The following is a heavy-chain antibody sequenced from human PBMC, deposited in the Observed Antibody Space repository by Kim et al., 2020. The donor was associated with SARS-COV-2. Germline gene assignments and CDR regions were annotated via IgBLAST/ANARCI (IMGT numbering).Heavy chain of an antibody. Sequence: GGSLRLSCAASGFTFSSYEMNWVRQAPGKGLEWVSYIYSSGTTIYYADSVKGRFTISRDNAKNSLYLQMNSLRTEDTAVYYCARGYYDGSGYYTFGAFDIWGQGTMVTVSS. CDR2: IYSSGTTI. J-gene: IGHJ3*02. CDR1: GFTFSSYE. V-gene: IGHV3-48*03. CDR3: ARGYYDGSGYYTFGAFDI. D-gene: IGHD3-22*01.